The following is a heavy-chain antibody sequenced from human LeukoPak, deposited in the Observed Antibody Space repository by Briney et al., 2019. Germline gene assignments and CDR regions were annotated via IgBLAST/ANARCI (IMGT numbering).Heavy chain of an antibody. D-gene: IGHD2-2*01. CDR2: KYYSGSA. CDR3: ATPCCGSISCLDVFKV. J-gene: IGHJ3*01. V-gene: IGHV4-31*03. Sequence: SQTLSLTCNISGVSVSDGRYYWTWIRQQPGKGLEWLGYKYYSGSAKYNPSLKSRLTISIDTPENRFSLQLTSVTAADTATYYCATPCCGSISCLDVFKVWGQGTRVTVSS. CDR1: GVSVSDGRYY.